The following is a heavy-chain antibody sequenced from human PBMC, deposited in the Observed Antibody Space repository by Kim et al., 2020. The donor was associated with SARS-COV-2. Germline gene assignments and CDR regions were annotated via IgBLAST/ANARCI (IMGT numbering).Heavy chain of an antibody. J-gene: IGHJ4*02. CDR2: IYPGDSDT. Sequence: GESLKISCKGSGYSFTSYWIGWVRQMPGKGLEWMGIIYPGDSDTRYSPSFQGQVTISADKSISTAYLQWSSLKASDTAMYYCARGSTIFGVVPPGPFDYWGQGTLVTVSS. CDR3: ARGSTIFGVVPPGPFDY. V-gene: IGHV5-51*01. CDR1: GYSFTSYW. D-gene: IGHD3-3*01.